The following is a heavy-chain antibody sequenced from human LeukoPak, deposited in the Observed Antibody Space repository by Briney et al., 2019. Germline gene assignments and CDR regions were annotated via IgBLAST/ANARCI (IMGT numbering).Heavy chain of an antibody. CDR1: GYTFTGYY. Sequence: ASVKVSCKASGYTFTGYYMHWVRQAPGQGLEWVGWINPNSGGTNYAQKFQGRVTMTRDTSTSTAYMELSRLRSDDTAVYYCARAGGYSGYDNDAFDIWGQGTMVTVSS. CDR2: INPNSGGT. V-gene: IGHV1-2*02. CDR3: ARAGGYSGYDNDAFDI. D-gene: IGHD5-12*01. J-gene: IGHJ3*02.